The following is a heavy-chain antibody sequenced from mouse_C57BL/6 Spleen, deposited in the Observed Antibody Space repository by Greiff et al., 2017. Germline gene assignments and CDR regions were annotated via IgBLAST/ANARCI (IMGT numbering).Heavy chain of an antibody. D-gene: IGHD4-1*02. J-gene: IGHJ3*01. Sequence: EVMLVESGGGLVQPKGSLKLSCAASGFSFNTYAMNWVRQAPGKGLEWVARLSSKSNNYANDYDDSVKDRFTISRDDAESMLYLQMNNLKTKDKAMYYCVSTGTPVAYWGQGTLVTVSA. CDR1: GFSFNTYA. CDR2: LSSKSNNYAN. CDR3: VSTGTPVAY. V-gene: IGHV10-1*01.